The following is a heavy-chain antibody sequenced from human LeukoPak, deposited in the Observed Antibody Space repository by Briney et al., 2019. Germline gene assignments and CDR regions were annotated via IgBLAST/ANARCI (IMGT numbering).Heavy chain of an antibody. CDR2: IYHSGST. D-gene: IGHD1-26*01. V-gene: IGHV4-4*02. J-gene: IGHJ3*02. CDR1: AFSISISNG. CDR3: ARVGGTASAFDI. Sequence: SGTLSPTFPVSAFSISISNGWGWVRQPPGKGLEWIGEIYHSGSTNYNPSLKNRVTISVAKSKTQFSLKLSSVTAADTAVYYCARVGGTASAFDIWGQGTMVTVSS.